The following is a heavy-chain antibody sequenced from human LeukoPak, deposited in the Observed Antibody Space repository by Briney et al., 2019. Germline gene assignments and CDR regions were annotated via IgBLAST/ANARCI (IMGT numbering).Heavy chain of an antibody. V-gene: IGHV4-34*01. CDR3: ARASLWFGDPPDY. CDR2: INHSGST. J-gene: IGHJ4*02. Sequence: PSETLSLTCAVYGGSFSGYYWSWIRQPPEEGLQWIGEINHSGSTNYNPSLKSRVTISVDTSKNQFSLKLSSVTAADTAVYYCARASLWFGDPPDYWGQGTLVTVSS. CDR1: GGSFSGYY. D-gene: IGHD3-10*01.